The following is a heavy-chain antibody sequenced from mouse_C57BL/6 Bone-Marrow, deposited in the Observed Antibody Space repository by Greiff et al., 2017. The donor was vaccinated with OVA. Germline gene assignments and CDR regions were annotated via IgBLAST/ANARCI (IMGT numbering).Heavy chain of an antibody. CDR2: IDPETGGT. CDR3: TREDYDYDWYAMDY. CDR1: GYTFTDYE. J-gene: IGHJ4*01. V-gene: IGHV1-15*01. Sequence: QVQLQQSGAELVRPGASVTLSCKASGYTFTDYEMHWVKQTPVHGLEWIGAIDPETGGTAYNQKFKGKAILTADKSSSTAYMELRSLTSEDSAVYYCTREDYDYDWYAMDYWGQGTSVTVSS. D-gene: IGHD2-4*01.